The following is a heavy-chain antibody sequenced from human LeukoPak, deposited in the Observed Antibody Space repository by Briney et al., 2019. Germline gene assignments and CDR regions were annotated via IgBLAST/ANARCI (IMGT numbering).Heavy chain of an antibody. V-gene: IGHV3-48*04. Sequence: GGSLRLSCAASGFTFSSYWMSWVRQAPGKGLEWVSYISSSSSTIYYADSVKGRFTISRDNAKNSLYLQMNSLRAEDTAVYCCARDWNYDSSGYYRSFDYWGQGTLVTVSS. D-gene: IGHD3-22*01. CDR1: GFTFSSYW. CDR2: ISSSSSTI. CDR3: ARDWNYDSSGYYRSFDY. J-gene: IGHJ4*02.